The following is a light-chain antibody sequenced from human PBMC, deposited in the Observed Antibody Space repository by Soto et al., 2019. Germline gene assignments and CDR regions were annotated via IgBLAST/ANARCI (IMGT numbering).Light chain of an antibody. Sequence: DVVMTQSPLSLSVTLGQPASISCRSSQSLAHSDGNTYLNWFHQRPGKSPRRLISMGSNRDSGVPDTFSSSGSVNVFTLKIRRVEAEDVGMYYCMQGTQWPPWTFGQGTNVEIK. V-gene: IGKV2-30*02. CDR2: MGS. CDR3: MQGTQWPPWT. CDR1: QSLAHSDGNTY. J-gene: IGKJ1*01.